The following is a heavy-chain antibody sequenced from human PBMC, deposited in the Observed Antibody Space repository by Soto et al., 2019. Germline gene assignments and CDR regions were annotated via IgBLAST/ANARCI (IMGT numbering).Heavy chain of an antibody. D-gene: IGHD2-2*03. CDR1: GFTLSGYG. V-gene: IGHV3-30-3*01. Sequence: GGSLRLSCAASGFTLSGYGMHWVRQAPGKGLEWVAVISYDGSKRYYADSVKGRFTISRDNAKNSLYLQMNSLRDEDTAVYYCARDGYCVSTTCYFLPDVWGQGTTVTVSS. CDR3: ARDGYCVSTTCYFLPDV. J-gene: IGHJ6*02. CDR2: ISYDGSKR.